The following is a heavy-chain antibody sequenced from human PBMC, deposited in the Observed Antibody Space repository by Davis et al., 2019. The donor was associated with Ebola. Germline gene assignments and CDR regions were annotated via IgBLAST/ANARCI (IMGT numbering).Heavy chain of an antibody. CDR3: AREDYPRGMDV. Sequence: GSLRLSCAASGFTVSSNYMSWVRQAPGKGLEWVSVIYSGGSTYYADSVKGRFTISRDNSKNTLYLQMNSLRAEDTAVYYCAREDYPRGMDVWGQGTTVTVSS. CDR1: GFTVSSNY. J-gene: IGHJ6*02. V-gene: IGHV3-66*01. CDR2: IYSGGST. D-gene: IGHD4-11*01.